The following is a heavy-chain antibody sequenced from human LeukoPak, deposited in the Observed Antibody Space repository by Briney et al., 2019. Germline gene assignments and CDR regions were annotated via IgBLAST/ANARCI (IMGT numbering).Heavy chain of an antibody. V-gene: IGHV3-20*04. Sequence: GGSLRLSCAASGFNFDDYGMSWVRQASGKGLEWVSGINWNGGNTGYADSVKGRFTISRDNAKNSLYLQMNSLRPEDTALYYCAKDISFGESSLDYWGQGTLVTVSS. CDR2: INWNGGNT. CDR3: AKDISFGESSLDY. CDR1: GFNFDDYG. D-gene: IGHD3-10*01. J-gene: IGHJ4*02.